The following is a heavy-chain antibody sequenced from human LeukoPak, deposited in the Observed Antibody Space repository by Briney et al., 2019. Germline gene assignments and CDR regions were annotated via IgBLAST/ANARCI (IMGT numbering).Heavy chain of an antibody. Sequence: GGSLRLSCAASGFSLSTYSMNWVHQAPGKGLEWVSSISSSSYIYYADSLKGRFTISRDNAKNSLYLQMNSLRAEDTAVYYCARKGYSSTWYSEVYFDYWGQGTLVTVSS. V-gene: IGHV3-21*01. J-gene: IGHJ4*02. CDR2: ISSSSYI. D-gene: IGHD6-13*01. CDR3: ARKGYSSTWYSEVYFDY. CDR1: GFSLSTYS.